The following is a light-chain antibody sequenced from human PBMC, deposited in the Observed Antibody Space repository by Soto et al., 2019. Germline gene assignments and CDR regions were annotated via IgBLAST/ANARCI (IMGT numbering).Light chain of an antibody. CDR3: ELFGSSSWT. J-gene: IGKJ1*01. Sequence: ESVLTQSPGTLSLSPGEKATLSCRASQSVSSSYLAWYQQKPGQAPRLLIYGASSRATGIPDRFSGSGSGTDFTLTVSRLEPEYFAVYYCELFGSSSWTFGQGT. CDR2: GAS. CDR1: QSVSSSY. V-gene: IGKV3-20*01.